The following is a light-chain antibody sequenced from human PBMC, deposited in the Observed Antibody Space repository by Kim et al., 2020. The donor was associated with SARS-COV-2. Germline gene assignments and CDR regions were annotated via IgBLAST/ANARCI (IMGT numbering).Light chain of an antibody. Sequence: QSVLTQPPSASGTPGQRVTISCSGSSSNIGSNYVYWYQQLPGTAPKLLICKNNQRPSGVPDRFSGSKSGTSASLAISGLRSEDEADYYCAAWDDSLRERVFSRGTQVS. CDR1: SSNIGSNY. CDR2: KNN. CDR3: AAWDDSLRERV. J-gene: IGLJ3*02. V-gene: IGLV1-47*01.